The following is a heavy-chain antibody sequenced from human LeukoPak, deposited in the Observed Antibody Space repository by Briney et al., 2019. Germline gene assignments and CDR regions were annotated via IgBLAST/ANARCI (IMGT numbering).Heavy chain of an antibody. D-gene: IGHD1-26*01. Sequence: SETLSLTCAVYGGSFSGYYWSWIRQPPGKGLEWIGEINHSGSTNYNPSLKSRVTISVDTSKNQFSLKLSSVTAADTAVYYCARVIVGAIAGDYWGQGTTVTVSS. CDR3: ARVIVGAIAGDY. CDR1: GGSFSGYY. CDR2: INHSGST. V-gene: IGHV4-34*01. J-gene: IGHJ4*03.